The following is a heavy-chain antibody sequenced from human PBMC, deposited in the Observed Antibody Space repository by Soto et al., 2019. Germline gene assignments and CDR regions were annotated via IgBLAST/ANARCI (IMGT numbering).Heavy chain of an antibody. V-gene: IGHV1-69*02. J-gene: IGHJ4*02. CDR3: ATSYGSGYRAFDY. D-gene: IGHD3-10*01. CDR2: VNPILSMS. Sequence: QVQLVQSGAELKKPGSSVKVSCKASGDTFSFYTINWVRQAPGLGLEWMGRVNPILSMSNYAQKFQGRVTMTADKSTSPAYMELRSLRPEDTAFYYCATSYGSGYRAFDYWGQGALVTVSS. CDR1: GDTFSFYT.